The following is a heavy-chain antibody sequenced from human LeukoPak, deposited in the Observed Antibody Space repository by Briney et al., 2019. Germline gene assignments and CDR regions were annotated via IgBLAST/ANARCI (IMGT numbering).Heavy chain of an antibody. D-gene: IGHD5-24*01. CDR3: AKDWVEMATNEYFDY. J-gene: IGHJ4*02. CDR2: ISYDGSNK. Sequence: GRSLRLSCAASGFTFSSCGMHWVRQAPGKGLEWVAVISYDGSNKCYADSVKGRFTISRDNSKNTLYLQMNSLRAEDTPVYYCAKDWVEMATNEYFDYWGQGTLVTVSS. CDR1: GFTFSSCG. V-gene: IGHV3-30*18.